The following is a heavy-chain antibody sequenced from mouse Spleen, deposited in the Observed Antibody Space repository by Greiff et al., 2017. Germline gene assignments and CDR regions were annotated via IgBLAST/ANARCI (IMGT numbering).Heavy chain of an antibody. CDR1: GYTFTSYW. V-gene: IGHV1-64*01. D-gene: IGHD1-2*01. CDR3: ARCYYGYPYYFDY. J-gene: IGHJ2*01. Sequence: QVQLQQPGAELVKPGASVKLSCKASGYTFTSYWMHWVKQRPGQGLEWIGMIHPNSGSTNYNEKFKSKATLTVDKSSSTAYMQLSSLTSEDSAVYYCARCYYGYPYYFDYWGQGTTLTVSS. CDR2: IHPNSGST.